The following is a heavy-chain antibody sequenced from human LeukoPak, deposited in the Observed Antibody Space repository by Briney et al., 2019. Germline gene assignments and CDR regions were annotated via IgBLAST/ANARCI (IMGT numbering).Heavy chain of an antibody. D-gene: IGHD3-3*01. CDR1: GYTFTGYY. J-gene: IGHJ6*03. Sequence: ASVKVSCKASGYTFTGYYMHWVRQAPGQGLEWMGWINPNSGGTNYAQKFQGRVTITTDESTSTAYMELSSLRSEDTAVYYCARVTDDFWSGYYTKRGYYYYYMDVWGKGTTVTVSS. CDR3: ARVTDDFWSGYYTKRGYYYYYMDV. V-gene: IGHV1-2*02. CDR2: INPNSGGT.